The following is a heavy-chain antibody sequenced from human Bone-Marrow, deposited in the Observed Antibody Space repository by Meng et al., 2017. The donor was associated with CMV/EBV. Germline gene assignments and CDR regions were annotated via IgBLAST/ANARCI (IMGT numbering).Heavy chain of an antibody. J-gene: IGHJ6*02. CDR1: GYTFTGYY. CDR2: INPNSGGT. CDR3: ARSPPYYDYVWGSYRSGYYYGMDV. V-gene: IGHV1-2*02. D-gene: IGHD3-16*02. Sequence: ASVKVSCKASGYTFTGYYMHWVRQAPGQGLEWMGWINPNSGGTNYAQKFQGRVTMTRDTSISTAYMELSRLRSDDTAVYYCARSPPYYDYVWGSYRSGYYYGMDVWGQGTTVTVSS.